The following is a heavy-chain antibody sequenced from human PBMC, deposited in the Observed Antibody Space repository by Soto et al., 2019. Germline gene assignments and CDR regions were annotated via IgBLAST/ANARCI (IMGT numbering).Heavy chain of an antibody. V-gene: IGHV3-30-3*01. CDR2: ISYDASNK. D-gene: IGHD6-13*01. CDR1: GFTFSSYA. CDR3: ARGYSSSSAAFDY. Sequence: QVQLVESGGGVVQPGRSLRLSCAASGFTFSSYAMHWVRQAPGKGLEWVAIISYDASNKYYADSVKGRFTISRDNSKNTLYLQINSLRAEDTAVYYCARGYSSSSAAFDYWGQGTLVTVSS. J-gene: IGHJ4*02.